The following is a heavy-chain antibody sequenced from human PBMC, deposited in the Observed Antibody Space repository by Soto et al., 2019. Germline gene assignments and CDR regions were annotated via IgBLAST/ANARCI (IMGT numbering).Heavy chain of an antibody. J-gene: IGHJ4*02. CDR1: GYTFTSYA. CDR3: ARGALASDYFWSGCS. V-gene: IGHV1-3*01. CDR2: INAGNGKT. D-gene: IGHD3-3*01. Sequence: ASVKVSCKASGYTFTSYAMHWVRQAPGQRLEWMGWINAGNGKTKYAQKFQGRVTINKDTSTSTAYMELSSLRSDDTAVYYCARGALASDYFWSGCSWGQGTLVTVSS.